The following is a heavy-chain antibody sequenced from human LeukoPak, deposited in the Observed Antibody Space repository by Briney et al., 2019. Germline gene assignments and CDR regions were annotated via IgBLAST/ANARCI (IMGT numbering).Heavy chain of an antibody. V-gene: IGHV4-59*01. J-gene: IGHJ4*02. CDR2: IYYSGNT. D-gene: IGHD6-19*01. CDR1: GASISSYY. CDR3: ARVAVAAREYFDY. Sequence: SETLSLTCTVSGASISSYYWSWIRQSPGKGLEWIGYIYYSGNTNYNPSLESRVTISVDTSKNQFSLKLSSVTAADTAVYYCARVAVAAREYFDYWGQGTLVTVSS.